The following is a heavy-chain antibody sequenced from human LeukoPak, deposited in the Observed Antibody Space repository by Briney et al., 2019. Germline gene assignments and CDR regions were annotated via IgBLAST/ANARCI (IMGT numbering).Heavy chain of an antibody. J-gene: IGHJ6*02. D-gene: IGHD5-12*01. Sequence: GGSLRLSCAASGFTFSSYSMNWVRQAPGKGLEWVSSISSSSSYIYYADSVKGRFTISRDNAKNSLYLQMNSLRAEDTAVYYCARDRVATTHDYYYGMDVWGQGTTVTVSS. CDR3: ARDRVATTHDYYYGMDV. V-gene: IGHV3-21*01. CDR2: ISSSSSYI. CDR1: GFTFSSYS.